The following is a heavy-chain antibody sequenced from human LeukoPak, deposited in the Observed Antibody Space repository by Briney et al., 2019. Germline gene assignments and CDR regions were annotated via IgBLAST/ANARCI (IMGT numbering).Heavy chain of an antibody. CDR2: IDHSGST. CDR3: ARGYTYYGSGSPPGDV. D-gene: IGHD3-10*01. Sequence: SETLSLTCAVYGGSFSGYYWSWIRHPPGRGLEWIAEIDHSGSTHYNPSPKSRVIISVGMSQHQVSLRLNSLTAADTAVYYCARGYTYYGSGSPPGDVWGNGTSVIVSS. J-gene: IGHJ6*04. V-gene: IGHV4-34*01. CDR1: GGSFSGYY.